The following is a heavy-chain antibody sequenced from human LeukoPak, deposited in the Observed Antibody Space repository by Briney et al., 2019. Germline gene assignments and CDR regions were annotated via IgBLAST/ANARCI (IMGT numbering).Heavy chain of an antibody. CDR1: GYTFTGYY. J-gene: IGHJ4*02. V-gene: IGHV1-2*02. Sequence: GASVKVSCKASGYTFTGYYMHWVRQAPGQGLEWMGWINPNSGGTNYAQKFQVRVTMTRDTSISTAYMELSRLSTDDTAWYYCARYKSWFGEQTPFDYWGQGTLVTVSS. D-gene: IGHD3-10*01. CDR2: INPNSGGT. CDR3: ARYKSWFGEQTPFDY.